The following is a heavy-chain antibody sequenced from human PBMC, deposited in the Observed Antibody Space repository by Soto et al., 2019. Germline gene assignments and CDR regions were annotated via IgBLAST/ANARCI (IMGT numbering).Heavy chain of an antibody. CDR2: ISAYNGNT. J-gene: IGHJ6*02. D-gene: IGHD5-18*01. CDR3: ARDSRIQLWLPHYYYGMDV. V-gene: IGHV1-18*01. Sequence: ASVKVSCKASGYTFTSYGISWVRQAPGQGLEWMGWISAYNGNTNYAQKLQGRVTMTTDTSTSTAYMELRSLRSDDTAVYYCARDSRIQLWLPHYYYGMDVWGQGTTVTVSS. CDR1: GYTFTSYG.